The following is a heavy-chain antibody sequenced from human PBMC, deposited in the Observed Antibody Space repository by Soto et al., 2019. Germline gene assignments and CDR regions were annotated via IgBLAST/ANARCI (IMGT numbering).Heavy chain of an antibody. D-gene: IGHD2-21*02. Sequence: QVQLQQSGPGLVKPSQTLSLTCTVSGGSISFDQYRWTWIRQPPGKGLEWIGYVHYSGSVLYNPSLQSRVSISVYPSKNQFSRKLSSVTAADTAVYFCAREDDGGDRDYYGLDVWGQGTTVTVSS. CDR1: GGSISFDQYR. CDR2: VHYSGSV. CDR3: AREDDGGDRDYYGLDV. J-gene: IGHJ6*02. V-gene: IGHV4-30-4*01.